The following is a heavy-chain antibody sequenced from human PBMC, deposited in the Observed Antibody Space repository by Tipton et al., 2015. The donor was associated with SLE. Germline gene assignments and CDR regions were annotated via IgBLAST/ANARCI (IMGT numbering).Heavy chain of an antibody. Sequence: LRLSCTVSGESISRTGDYWGWIRQPPGKGLEWIGNIYYSGSTYYNPSLKSRVTISLDTSKNLFSLKLSSVTAADTAVYHCARGTHWGSYFDYWGQGTLVTVSS. CDR2: IYYSGST. CDR3: ARGTHWGSYFDY. CDR1: GESISRTGDY. V-gene: IGHV4-39*07. J-gene: IGHJ4*02. D-gene: IGHD7-27*01.